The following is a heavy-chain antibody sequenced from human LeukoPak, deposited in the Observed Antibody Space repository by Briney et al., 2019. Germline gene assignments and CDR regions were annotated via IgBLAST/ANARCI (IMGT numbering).Heavy chain of an antibody. Sequence: GGSLRLSCAASGFTFSSYGMHWVRQAPGKGLEWVAVISYDGGNKYYADSVKGRFTISRDNSKNTLYLQMNSLRAEDTAVYYCAKGGYAGAFDIWGQGTMVTVSS. V-gene: IGHV3-30*18. J-gene: IGHJ3*02. CDR2: ISYDGGNK. CDR1: GFTFSSYG. D-gene: IGHD5-12*01. CDR3: AKGGYAGAFDI.